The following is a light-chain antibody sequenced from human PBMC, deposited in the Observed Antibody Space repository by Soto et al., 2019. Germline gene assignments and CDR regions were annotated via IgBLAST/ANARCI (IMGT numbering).Light chain of an antibody. Sequence: EVVMTQSPATLSVSPGERVTLSCRASQSINAHLACSNRKLGQPPRLFILGASTRATGIPARFSGSGFGTEFILTISSLQSEDFAVYYCQQYNTWLWTFGQGTKVEIQ. CDR3: QQYNTWLWT. CDR2: GAS. CDR1: QSINAH. V-gene: IGKV3-15*01. J-gene: IGKJ1*01.